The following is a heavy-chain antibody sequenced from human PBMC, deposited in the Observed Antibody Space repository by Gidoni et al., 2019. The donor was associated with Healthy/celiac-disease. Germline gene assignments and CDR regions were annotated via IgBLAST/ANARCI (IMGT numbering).Heavy chain of an antibody. Sequence: QVQLQESGPGLVKPSETLSLTCTVSGCPISSYYWSWIRQPPGKGLEWIGYIYYSGSTNYNPSLKSRVTISVDTSKNQFSLKLSSVTAADTAVYYCARDRDGYNSNWYFDLWGRGTLVTVSS. CDR1: GCPISSYY. CDR2: IYYSGST. CDR3: ARDRDGYNSNWYFDL. D-gene: IGHD5-12*01. J-gene: IGHJ2*01. V-gene: IGHV4-59*01.